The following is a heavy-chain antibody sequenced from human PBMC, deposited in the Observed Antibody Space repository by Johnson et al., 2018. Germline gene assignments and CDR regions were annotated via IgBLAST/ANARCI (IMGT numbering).Heavy chain of an antibody. J-gene: IGHJ3*02. V-gene: IGHV1-8*01. CDR3: ARQVYYYDSSGYYYDAFDI. Sequence: QVQLVQSGAEVKKPGASVKVSCKASGYTFTSYDINWVRQATGQGLEWMGWMNPNSGNTGYAQKFQGRVTMTRNTSISTAYMELSSLRSEDTAVYYCARQVYYYDSSGYYYDAFDIWGQGTMVTVSS. CDR1: GYTFTSYD. CDR2: MNPNSGNT. D-gene: IGHD3-22*01.